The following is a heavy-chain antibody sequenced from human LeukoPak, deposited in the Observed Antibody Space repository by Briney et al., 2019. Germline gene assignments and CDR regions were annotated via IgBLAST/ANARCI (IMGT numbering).Heavy chain of an antibody. D-gene: IGHD5-18*01. CDR2: IWYDGSNK. J-gene: IGHJ6*03. CDR1: GFTFSSYG. V-gene: IGHV3-33*01. Sequence: GGSLRLSCAASGFTFSSYGMHWVRQAPGKGLEWVAVIWYDGSNKYYADSVKGRFTISRDNSKNTLYLQMNSLRAEDTAVYYCARGGMDTAMVTHYYYYTDVWGKGTTVTVSS. CDR3: ARGGMDTAMVTHYYYYTDV.